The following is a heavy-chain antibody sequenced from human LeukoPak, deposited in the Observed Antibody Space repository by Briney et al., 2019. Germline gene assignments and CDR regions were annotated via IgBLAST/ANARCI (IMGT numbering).Heavy chain of an antibody. Sequence: SETLSLTCAVYGGSFSGYYWSWIRQPPGKGLEWIGEINHSGGTNYNPSLKSRVTISVDTSKNQFSLKLSSVTAADTAVYYCARYSSSWYGGFNYWGQGTLVTVSS. CDR1: GGSFSGYY. J-gene: IGHJ4*02. D-gene: IGHD6-13*01. V-gene: IGHV4-34*01. CDR2: INHSGGT. CDR3: ARYSSSWYGGFNY.